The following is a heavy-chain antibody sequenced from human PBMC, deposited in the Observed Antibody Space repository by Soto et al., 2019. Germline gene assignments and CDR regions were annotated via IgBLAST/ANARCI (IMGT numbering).Heavy chain of an antibody. CDR2: IYYSGST. J-gene: IGHJ6*04. CDR1: GGSVSSGSYY. D-gene: IGHD2-15*01. Sequence: PSETLSLTCTVSGGSVSSGSYYWSWIRQPPGKGLDWIGYIYYSGSTNYNPSLKSPVTISVDTSKNQFSLKLSSVTAADTAVYYCARDYRGAWANPDSDSSGMDSGAKGPTLPFSS. CDR3: ARDYRGAWANPDSDSSGMDS. V-gene: IGHV4-61*01.